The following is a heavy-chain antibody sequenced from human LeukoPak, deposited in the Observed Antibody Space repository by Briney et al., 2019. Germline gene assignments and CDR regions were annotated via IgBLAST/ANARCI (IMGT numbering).Heavy chain of an antibody. J-gene: IGHJ5*02. Sequence: GRSLRLSCAASGFTFSSYGMHWVRQAPGKGLEWVAVIWYDGSNKYYADSVKGRFTISRDNSKNTLYLQMNSLRAEDTAVYYCARENLHLLCLDPWGQGTLVTVSS. V-gene: IGHV3-33*01. D-gene: IGHD3-10*01. CDR1: GFTFSSYG. CDR2: IWYDGSNK. CDR3: ARENLHLLCLDP.